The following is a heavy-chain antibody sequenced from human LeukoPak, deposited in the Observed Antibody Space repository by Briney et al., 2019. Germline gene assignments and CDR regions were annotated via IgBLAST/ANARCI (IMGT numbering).Heavy chain of an antibody. V-gene: IGHV1-24*01. D-gene: IGHD3-22*01. CDR1: GYTLTELS. CDR2: FDPEDGET. CDR3: ATRELNYYDSSGYYSYFDY. Sequence: ASVTVSCKVSGYTLTELSMHWVRQAPGKGREWMGGFDPEDGETIYAQKFQGRVTMTEDRSTDTAYMELSSLRSEDTAVYYCATRELNYYDSSGYYSYFDYWGQGTLVTVSS. J-gene: IGHJ4*02.